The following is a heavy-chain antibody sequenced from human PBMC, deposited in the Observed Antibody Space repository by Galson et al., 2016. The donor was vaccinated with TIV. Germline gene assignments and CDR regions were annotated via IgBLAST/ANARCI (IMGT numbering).Heavy chain of an antibody. CDR1: GYTFTNFY. D-gene: IGHD3-10*01. Sequence: SVKVSCKASGYTFTNFYIHWVRQAPGQGLEWVGVINPSGGRTSYAQKFQGRVILTRDTSTSTVYMTLSSVRSEDTAVFYCARGEFTRYYYMDVWGKGTTVTVSS. V-gene: IGHV1-46*01. CDR2: INPSGGRT. CDR3: ARGEFTRYYYMDV. J-gene: IGHJ6*03.